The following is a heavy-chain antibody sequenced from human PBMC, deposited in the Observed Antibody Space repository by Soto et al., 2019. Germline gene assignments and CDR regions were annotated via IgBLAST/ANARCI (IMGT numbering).Heavy chain of an antibody. D-gene: IGHD2-21*02. CDR2: IYYSGST. CDR3: ARGEFCGGDCPFDP. Sequence: PSETRSLACSVSGASFNPSYWIWSRHPPGKGLEWVGYIYYSGSTNYNPSLKSRVTISVDTSKNQFSLKLSSVTAADTAVYYCARGEFCGGDCPFDPWGQGTLVTVSS. CDR1: GASFNPSY. J-gene: IGHJ5*02. V-gene: IGHV4-59*01.